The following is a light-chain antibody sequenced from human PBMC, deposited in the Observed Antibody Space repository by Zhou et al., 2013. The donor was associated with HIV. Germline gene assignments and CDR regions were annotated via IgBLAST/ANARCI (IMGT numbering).Light chain of an antibody. J-gene: IGKJ1*01. CDR1: QGVNNY. Sequence: DIQMTQSPSSLSASVGDRVTITCQASQGVNNYLNWYQQRPGKAPKLLISDASNLETGVPSRFSGSASGTEFTLTISSLQPDDFATYYCQQYNSYPWTFGQGTKVEIK. V-gene: IGKV1-33*01. CDR2: DAS. CDR3: QQYNSYPWT.